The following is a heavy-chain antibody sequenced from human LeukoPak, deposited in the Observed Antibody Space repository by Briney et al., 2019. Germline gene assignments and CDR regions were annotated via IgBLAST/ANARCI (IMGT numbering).Heavy chain of an antibody. D-gene: IGHD4-23*01. CDR1: GGTFSSYA. CDR3: ARDDGGNSGFDY. CDR2: IIPILGIA. J-gene: IGHJ4*02. V-gene: IGHV1-69*04. Sequence: SVKVSCKASGGTFSSYAISWVRQAPGQGVEWMGRIIPILGIANYAQKFQGRVTITADKSTSTAYMELSSLRSEDTAVYYCARDDGGNSGFDYWGQGTLVTVSS.